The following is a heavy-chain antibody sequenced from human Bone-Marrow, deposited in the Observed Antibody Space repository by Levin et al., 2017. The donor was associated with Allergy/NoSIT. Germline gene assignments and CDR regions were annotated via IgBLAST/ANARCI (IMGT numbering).Heavy chain of an antibody. D-gene: IGHD3-22*01. CDR3: AKDRDYDDSRGWPHGMDV. CDR1: GFTFSDYG. CDR2: ISYDGSHK. J-gene: IGHJ6*02. Sequence: GGSLRLSCAASGFTFSDYGMNWVRQTPGKGLEWVAVISYDGSHKFYVDSVKGRFTISRDNSKNTLYLETSSLRAEDTAVYYCAKDRDYDDSRGWPHGMDVWGQGTTVTVSS. V-gene: IGHV3-30*18.